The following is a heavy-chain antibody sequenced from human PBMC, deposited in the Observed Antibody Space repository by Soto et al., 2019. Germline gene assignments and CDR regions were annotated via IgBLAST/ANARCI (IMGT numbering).Heavy chain of an antibody. Sequence: QVQLVQSGAEVKKPGSSVKVSCKASGGTFSSYAISWVRQAPGQGLEWMGGIIPIFGTANYAQKFQGRVTITADKSTSTAYMELSSLRSEDTAVYYCASGVRPFWSGYLYYYYGMDVWGQGTTVTVSS. CDR1: GGTFSSYA. V-gene: IGHV1-69*06. D-gene: IGHD3-3*01. J-gene: IGHJ6*02. CDR3: ASGVRPFWSGYLYYYYGMDV. CDR2: IIPIFGTA.